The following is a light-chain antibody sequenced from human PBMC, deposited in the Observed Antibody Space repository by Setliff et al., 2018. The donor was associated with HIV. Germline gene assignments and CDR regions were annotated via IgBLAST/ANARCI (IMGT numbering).Light chain of an antibody. CDR2: DVS. J-gene: IGLJ1*01. Sequence: QSALTQPASVSGSPGQSITISCTGGSSDVGGYDYVSWYQQHPGKAPKLIIYDVSKRPSGVPARFSGFKSGNTAYLTISGLQPEGEAEYYCCSYAGTYSFVFGTGTKVTVL. V-gene: IGLV2-11*01. CDR3: CSYAGTYSFV. CDR1: SSDVGGYDY.